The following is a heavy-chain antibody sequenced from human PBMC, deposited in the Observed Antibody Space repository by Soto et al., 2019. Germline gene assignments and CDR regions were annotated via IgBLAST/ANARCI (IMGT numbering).Heavy chain of an antibody. J-gene: IGHJ5*02. D-gene: IGHD6-19*01. Sequence: GASVKVSCKASGYAFTSYGISWVRQAPGQGLEWMGWISAYNGNTNYAQKLQGSVTLTADTSTSTAYMELRSLRSDDTAVYYCARDRVAVAGTVFDPWGQGTLVTVSS. CDR1: GYAFTSYG. CDR2: ISAYNGNT. V-gene: IGHV1-18*01. CDR3: ARDRVAVAGTVFDP.